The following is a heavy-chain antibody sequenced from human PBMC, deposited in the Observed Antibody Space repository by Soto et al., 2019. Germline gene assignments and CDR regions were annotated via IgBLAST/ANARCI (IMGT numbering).Heavy chain of an antibody. Sequence: QVQLVQSGAEVKKPGASVKVSCKASGYTFTSYGISWVRQAPGQGLEWMGWISAYNGTTNYAEKLQGRVTKTTDTSTSTAYMELRSLRSDDTAVYYCARALWTQLYPDDAFDIWGQGTMVTVSS. CDR3: ARALWTQLYPDDAFDI. V-gene: IGHV1-18*01. J-gene: IGHJ3*02. CDR1: GYTFTSYG. D-gene: IGHD6-13*01. CDR2: ISAYNGTT.